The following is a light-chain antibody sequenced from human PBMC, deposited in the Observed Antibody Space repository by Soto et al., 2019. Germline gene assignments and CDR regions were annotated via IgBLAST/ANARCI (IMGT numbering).Light chain of an antibody. CDR3: HQYHSLPWT. CDR2: GAS. Sequence: EIVLTQSPGTLSLSPGERATLSCRASQSVVSSHLAWFQQRPGQAPRLLIYGASTRATGIPDRISGSGSGTDFTLTVSRLEPEDFAVYYCHQYHSLPWTFGQGTKVDI. V-gene: IGKV3-20*01. CDR1: QSVVSSH. J-gene: IGKJ1*01.